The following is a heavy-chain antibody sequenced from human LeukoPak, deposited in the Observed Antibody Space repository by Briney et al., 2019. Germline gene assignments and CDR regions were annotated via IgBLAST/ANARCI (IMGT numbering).Heavy chain of an antibody. CDR3: AREWWGGEGMREFDY. J-gene: IGHJ4*02. CDR1: GGPISIYY. V-gene: IGHV4-4*07. D-gene: IGHD2-15*01. Sequence: SDTLSLLCSLSGGPISIYYGLWIPQPAGGAGEGIGRIYTSGSTNLIRSRKSRVTMSVDTSKNQFSLKLSSVTAADTAVYYCAREWWGGEGMREFDYWGRGTLVSVSP. CDR2: IYTSGST.